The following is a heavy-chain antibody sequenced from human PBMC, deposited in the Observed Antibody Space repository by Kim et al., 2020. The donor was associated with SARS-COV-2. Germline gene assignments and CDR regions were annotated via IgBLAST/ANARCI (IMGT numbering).Heavy chain of an antibody. V-gene: IGHV3-64D*09. Sequence: GGSLRLSCSASGFDFSSSGMHWVRLAPGKRLEYLSAISPKGDKTYYADSLKGRSSISRDNSRSTVFLQMSGLRPEDTGLYYCVKTSLYTNSWYRDHWGQRTLVTGSS. CDR2: ISPKGDKT. CDR1: GFDFSSSG. CDR3: VKTSLYTNSWYRDH. D-gene: IGHD6-13*01. J-gene: IGHJ4*02.